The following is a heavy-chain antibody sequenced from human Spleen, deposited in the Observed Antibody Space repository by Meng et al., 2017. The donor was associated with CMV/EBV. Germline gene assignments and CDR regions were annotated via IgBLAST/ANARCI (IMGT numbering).Heavy chain of an antibody. V-gene: IGHV1-18*01. J-gene: IGHJ6*02. CDR1: GYTFTTYA. Sequence: ASVKVSCKASGYTFTTYAFSWVRQDPGQGLEWMGWISAYNGDTNYTQRLQGRVTMTPDTSTSTAYMELRSLRSDDTAVYYCARAGGVIVPYYYGMDVWGQGTTVTVSS. D-gene: IGHD2/OR15-2a*01. CDR3: ARAGGVIVPYYYGMDV. CDR2: ISAYNGDT.